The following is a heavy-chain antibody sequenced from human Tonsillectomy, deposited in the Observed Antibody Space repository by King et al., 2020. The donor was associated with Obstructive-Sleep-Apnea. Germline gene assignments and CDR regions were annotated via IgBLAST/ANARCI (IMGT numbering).Heavy chain of an antibody. V-gene: IGHV3-30*18. CDR3: AKDGGERVMVPNWFGP. CDR1: GFTFSTYG. D-gene: IGHD3-16*01. Sequence: VQLVESGGGVVQPGRSLRLSCVASGFTFSTYGMHWVRQAPGKGLEWVAVISYDGSDEYYADSVKGRFTISRDNSKNTLYLEMNSLRDEDTAGYYCAKDGGERVMVPNWFGPWGQGTLVTVSS. CDR2: ISYDGSDE. J-gene: IGHJ5*02.